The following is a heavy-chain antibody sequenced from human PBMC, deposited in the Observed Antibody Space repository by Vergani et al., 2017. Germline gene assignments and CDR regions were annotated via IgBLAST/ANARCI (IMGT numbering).Heavy chain of an antibody. V-gene: IGHV4-34*01. D-gene: IGHD3-10*01. CDR3: ARKVMGLWFGEFSYGRDV. Sequence: QVQLQQWGAGLLKPSETLSLTCAVYGGSFSGYYWSWIRQPPGKGLEWFGEINHSGSTNYNPSLKSRVTISVDTSKNQFSLKLSSVTAADTAVYYCARKVMGLWFGEFSYGRDVWGQGTTVTVSS. CDR2: INHSGST. CDR1: GGSFSGYY. J-gene: IGHJ6*02.